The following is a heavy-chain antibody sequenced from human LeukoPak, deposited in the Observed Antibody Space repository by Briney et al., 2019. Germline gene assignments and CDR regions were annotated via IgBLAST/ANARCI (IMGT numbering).Heavy chain of an antibody. CDR3: ARWSLYSSGWCFDY. Sequence: SETLSLTCTVSGASISSYYWSWIRQPPGKGLEWIGYIYYSGSTSYNPSLKSRVTISVDTSKNQFSLNLSSVTAADTAVYYCARWSLYSSGWCFDYWGQGILVTVSS. CDR1: GASISSYY. D-gene: IGHD6-19*01. CDR2: IYYSGST. V-gene: IGHV4-59*01. J-gene: IGHJ4*02.